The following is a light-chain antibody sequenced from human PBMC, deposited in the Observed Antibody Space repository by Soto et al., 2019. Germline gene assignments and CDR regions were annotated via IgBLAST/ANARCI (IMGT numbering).Light chain of an antibody. CDR1: QGISTF. V-gene: IGKV1-39*01. CDR2: SAS. CDR3: QQSFTTPRT. J-gene: IGKJ1*01. Sequence: DIQMTQSPPSLSASVGDRVTITCRASQGISTFLNWYQHKPGKAPYLLIYSASSLHVGVPSRFSGSGSGTVFSLTIYSLHPEDFATYYCQQSFTTPRTFGQGTKVDI.